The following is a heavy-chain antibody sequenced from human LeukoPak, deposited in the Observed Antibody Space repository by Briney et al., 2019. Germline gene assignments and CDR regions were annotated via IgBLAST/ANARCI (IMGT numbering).Heavy chain of an antibody. J-gene: IGHJ4*02. D-gene: IGHD6-6*01. CDR3: ARDWGEYSSSSVGY. V-gene: IGHV3-21*06. CDR2: ISGSGSYI. Sequence: GGSLRLSCAASGSSFSSYTMNWVRQAPGKGLEWVSSISGSGSYIYYADSVEGRLTISRDNAKNSLNLEMNSLRAEDTAVYYCARDWGEYSSSSVGYWGQGTLVTVTS. CDR1: GSSFSSYT.